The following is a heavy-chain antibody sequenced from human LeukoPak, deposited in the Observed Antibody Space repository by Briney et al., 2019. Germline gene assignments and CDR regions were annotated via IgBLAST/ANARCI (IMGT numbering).Heavy chain of an antibody. J-gene: IGHJ4*02. D-gene: IGHD3/OR15-3a*01. V-gene: IGHV4-39*01. CDR3: ARQTGSGLFILP. CDR1: GGSISSSSYY. Sequence: SETLSLTCTVSGGSISSSSYYWGWIRQPPGKGLEWIGSISYSGSTYYNPSLKGRVTISVDTSKNQFSLKLTSVTAADTAVYYCARQTGSGLFILPGGQGTLVTVSS. CDR2: ISYSGST.